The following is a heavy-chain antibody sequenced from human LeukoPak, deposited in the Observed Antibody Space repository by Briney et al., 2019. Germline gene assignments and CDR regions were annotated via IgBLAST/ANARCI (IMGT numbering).Heavy chain of an antibody. CDR3: ARPRVGVGGSVDY. V-gene: IGHV4-59*08. Sequence: NPSETLSLTCTVSGGSIRSYYWSWIRQPPGKGLEWIGYIYYSGSTNYNPSLKSRVTISVDTSRNQFSLKLSSVTAADTAVYYCARPRVGVGGSVDYWGQGTLATVSS. J-gene: IGHJ4*02. CDR2: IYYSGST. CDR1: GGSIRSYY. D-gene: IGHD3-16*01.